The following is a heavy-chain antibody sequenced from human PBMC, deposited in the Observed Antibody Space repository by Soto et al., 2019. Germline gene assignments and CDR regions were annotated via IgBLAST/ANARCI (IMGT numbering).Heavy chain of an antibody. CDR1: GGSISSGGYS. CDR3: ARAGITMVRGVIITPDGMDV. Sequence: SETLSLTCAVSGGSISSGGYSWSWIRQPPGKGLEWIGYIYHSGSTYYNPSLKSRVTISVDRSKNQFSLKLSSVTAADTAVYYCARAGITMVRGVIITPDGMDVWGQGTTVTVSS. J-gene: IGHJ6*02. D-gene: IGHD3-10*01. V-gene: IGHV4-30-2*01. CDR2: IYHSGST.